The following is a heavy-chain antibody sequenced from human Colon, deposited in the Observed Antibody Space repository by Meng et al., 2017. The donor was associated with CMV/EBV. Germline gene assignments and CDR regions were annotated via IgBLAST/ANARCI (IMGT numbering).Heavy chain of an antibody. CDR1: GYTFTGYW. V-gene: IGHV1-2*06. Sequence: SVNLPCKASGYTFTGYWMPWVRQAPGQGLEWMGRIKPSPGDTNYAQNFQGRVTVTRDTSISTVYMEVNSLTSDDTAVYYCTREGFDYWGQGALVTVSS. J-gene: IGHJ4*02. CDR3: TREGFDY. CDR2: IKPSPGDT.